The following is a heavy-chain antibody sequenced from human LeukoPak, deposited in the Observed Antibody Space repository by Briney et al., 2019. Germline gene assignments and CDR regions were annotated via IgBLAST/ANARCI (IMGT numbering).Heavy chain of an antibody. Sequence: PGGSLRLSCAASGFSFSSYSMNWVRQAPGKGLEWVSSITTSSSYIYYADSVKGRFTISRDNAKNSLFLQMNSLRAEDTAVYYCARDFGLQYLDYWGQGTLVTVSS. CDR3: ARDFGLQYLDY. V-gene: IGHV3-21*01. J-gene: IGHJ4*02. CDR2: ITTSSSYI. CDR1: GFSFSSYS. D-gene: IGHD5-24*01.